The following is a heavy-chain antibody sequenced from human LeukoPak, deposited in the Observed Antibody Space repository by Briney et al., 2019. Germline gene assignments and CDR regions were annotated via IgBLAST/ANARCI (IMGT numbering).Heavy chain of an antibody. J-gene: IGHJ4*02. CDR2: ISGRGDST. V-gene: IGHV3-23*01. D-gene: IGHD3-10*01. CDR3: AKTYYYGSGTFSFDH. CDR1: GFTFNSYA. Sequence: PGGSLRLSCAASGFTFNSYAMTRVRQAPGKGLEWVSGISGRGDSTYYADSVKGRFTISRDNSKNMVYMQMNSLTAEDTALYYCAKTYYYGSGTFSFDHWGQGTQVTVSS.